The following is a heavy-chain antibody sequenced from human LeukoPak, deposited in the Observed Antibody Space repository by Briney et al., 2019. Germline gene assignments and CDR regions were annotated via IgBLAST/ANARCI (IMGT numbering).Heavy chain of an antibody. CDR2: INPNSGGT. CDR1: GYTFTGYY. D-gene: IGHD3-22*01. Sequence: ASVTVSCKASGYTFTGYYMHWVRQAPGQGLEWMGWINPNSGGTNYAQKFQGRVTITRDTSISTAYMELSRLRSDDTAVYYCAREGDDSSGYHDLYFDYWGQGTLVTVSS. V-gene: IGHV1-2*02. J-gene: IGHJ4*02. CDR3: AREGDDSSGYHDLYFDY.